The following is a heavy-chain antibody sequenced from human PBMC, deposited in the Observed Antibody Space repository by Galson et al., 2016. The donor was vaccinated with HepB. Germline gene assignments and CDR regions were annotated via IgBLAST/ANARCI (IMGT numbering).Heavy chain of an antibody. Sequence: SETLSLTCAVSGGSISSTNWWNWVRQPPGKGLEWIGEIHHSGTADYNSSLKSRVTISVDKSKNQFSLKLKSVTAADTAVYFCARLGGVLEWLPRFDQWGQGLLVTVSS. CDR3: ARLGGVLEWLPRFDQ. CDR2: IHHSGTA. J-gene: IGHJ4*02. CDR1: GGSISSTNW. V-gene: IGHV4-4*02. D-gene: IGHD3-3*01.